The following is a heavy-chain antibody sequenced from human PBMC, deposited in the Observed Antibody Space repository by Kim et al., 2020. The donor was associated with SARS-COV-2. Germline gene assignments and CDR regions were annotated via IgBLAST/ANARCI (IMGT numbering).Heavy chain of an antibody. J-gene: IGHJ6*02. CDR3: ARDHGGSYSNYYYYGMDV. V-gene: IGHV3-30*04. CDR2: ISYDGSNK. CDR1: GFTFSSYA. D-gene: IGHD1-26*01. Sequence: GGSLRLSCAASGFTFSSYAMHWVRQAPGKGLEWVAVISYDGSNKYYADSVKGRFTISRDNSKNTLYLQMNSLRAEDTAVYYCARDHGGSYSNYYYYGMDVWGQGTTVTVSS.